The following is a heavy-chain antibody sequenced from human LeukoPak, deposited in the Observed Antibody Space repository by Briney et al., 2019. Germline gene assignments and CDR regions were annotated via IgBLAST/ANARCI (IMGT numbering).Heavy chain of an antibody. Sequence: SETLSLTCTVSGGSISRYYWSWIRQPPGKGLEWIGYIYYSGSTNYNPSLKSRVTISVDTSKNQFSLKLSSVTAADTAVYYCAREGSSGWYYFDYWGQGTLVTASS. CDR3: AREGSSGWYYFDY. CDR2: IYYSGST. D-gene: IGHD6-19*01. V-gene: IGHV4-59*01. J-gene: IGHJ4*02. CDR1: GGSISRYY.